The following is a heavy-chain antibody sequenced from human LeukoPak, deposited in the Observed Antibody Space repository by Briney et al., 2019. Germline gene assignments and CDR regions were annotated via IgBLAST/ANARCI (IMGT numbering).Heavy chain of an antibody. Sequence: SETLSLTCTVSGGSISSSSYYWDWIRQPPGKGLEWIGSIYYSGSTYYNPSLKSRVTISVDTSKNQFSLKLSSVTAADTAVYYCASTYSGSYYPFDYWGQGTLVTVSS. D-gene: IGHD1-26*01. CDR3: ASTYSGSYYPFDY. J-gene: IGHJ4*02. CDR1: GGSISSSSYY. CDR2: IYYSGST. V-gene: IGHV4-39*01.